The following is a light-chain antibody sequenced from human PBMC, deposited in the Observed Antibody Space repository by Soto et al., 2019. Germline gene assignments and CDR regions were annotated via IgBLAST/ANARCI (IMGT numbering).Light chain of an antibody. V-gene: IGLV2-14*01. CDR2: KVS. CDR3: SSYSSSSSIYV. Sequence: QSVLTQPASVSGSPGQSITISCTGTSSDIGAYNYVSWYQQHPGKAPKVMIYKVSNRPSGVSNRFSGSKSANTASLTISGLQAEDEADYYCSSYSSSSSIYVFGNGTKVTVL. J-gene: IGLJ1*01. CDR1: SSDIGAYNY.